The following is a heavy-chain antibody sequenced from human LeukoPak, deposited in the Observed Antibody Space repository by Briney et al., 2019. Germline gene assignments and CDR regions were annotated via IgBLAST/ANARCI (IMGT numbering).Heavy chain of an antibody. CDR2: INPNSGGT. Sequence: ASVKVSCKASGYTFTGYYMHWVRQAPGQGLEWMGWINPNSGGTNYAQKFQGRVTMTRDTSISTAYMELSRLRSDDTAVYYCARASGYSYGFAYWGQGTLVTVSS. V-gene: IGHV1-2*02. CDR3: ARASGYSYGFAY. CDR1: GYTFTGYY. D-gene: IGHD5-18*01. J-gene: IGHJ4*02.